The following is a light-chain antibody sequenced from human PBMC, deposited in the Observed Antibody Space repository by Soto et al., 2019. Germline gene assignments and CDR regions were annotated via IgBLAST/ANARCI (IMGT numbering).Light chain of an antibody. CDR2: DAS. Sequence: DIQMTQSPSSLSASVGDRVTITCQASQDIDIYLNWYQQKPGKAPKLLIYDASNLETGVPSRFSGSGSGTDFTFTISSLQPEDFATYYCQQYESLPHFGPGTKVDIK. CDR3: QQYESLPH. CDR1: QDIDIY. V-gene: IGKV1-33*01. J-gene: IGKJ3*01.